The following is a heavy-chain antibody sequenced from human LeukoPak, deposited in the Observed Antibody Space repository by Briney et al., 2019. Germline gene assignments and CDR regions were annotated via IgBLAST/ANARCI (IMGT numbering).Heavy chain of an antibody. CDR2: ISYDGSNK. CDR3: AKDRHAPGRYCSSTSCFPFDS. J-gene: IGHJ5*01. Sequence: GGSLRLSCAASGFTFRSYAMHWVRQAPGKGLEWVAVISYDGSNKYYADSVKGRFTISRDNTKNTLYLQMNSLRAENTAVYYCAKDRHAPGRYCSSTSCFPFDSWGQGTLVTVSS. V-gene: IGHV3-30*18. CDR1: GFTFRSYA. D-gene: IGHD2-2*01.